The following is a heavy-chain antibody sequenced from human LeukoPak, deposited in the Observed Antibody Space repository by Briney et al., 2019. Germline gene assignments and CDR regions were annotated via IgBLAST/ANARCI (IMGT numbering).Heavy chain of an antibody. V-gene: IGHV3-23*01. Sequence: GPLLLSCAASGFTCSSYSMTWVRQPPGKGLEWASGISDSGDSTYYAVSVKGRFTISRDNSRNTLYLEMNSLRAEDTAVYYCTKWSGFGNDWGQGTLVTVSS. D-gene: IGHD3-10*01. CDR1: GFTCSSYS. CDR2: ISDSGDST. CDR3: TKWSGFGND. J-gene: IGHJ4*02.